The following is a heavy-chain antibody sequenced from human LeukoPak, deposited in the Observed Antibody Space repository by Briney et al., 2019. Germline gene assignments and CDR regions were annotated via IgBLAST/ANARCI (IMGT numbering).Heavy chain of an antibody. CDR1: GYTFTGYY. D-gene: IGHD1-26*01. CDR2: INPSSGGT. Sequence: VASVKVSCKASGYTFTGYYMHWVRQAPGQGLEWMGRINPSSGGTNYAQKFQGRVTMTRDTSISTAYMELSRLRSDDTAVYYCAGIVGATGVWVYWGQGTLVTVSS. CDR3: AGIVGATGVWVY. J-gene: IGHJ4*02. V-gene: IGHV1-2*06.